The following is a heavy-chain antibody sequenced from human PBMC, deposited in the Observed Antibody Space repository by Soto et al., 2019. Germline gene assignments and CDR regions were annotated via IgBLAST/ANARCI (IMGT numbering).Heavy chain of an antibody. CDR3: VRDDDGGPNDFNI. CDR1: GFTFPKYG. Sequence: QVQLVESGGGVVQPGQSLTLSCAASGFTFPKYGMHWVRQPPGKGLEWVAFILSDGSRQWYRDSVRGRFAISRDNRKKTLNLQVDSVRVEDAAGYYGVRDDDGGPNDFNICGQGTMVTVSS. CDR2: ILSDGSRQ. D-gene: IGHD3-16*01. V-gene: IGHV3-33*03. J-gene: IGHJ3*02.